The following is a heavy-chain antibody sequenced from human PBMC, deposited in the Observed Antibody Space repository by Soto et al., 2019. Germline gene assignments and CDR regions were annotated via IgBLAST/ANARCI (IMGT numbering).Heavy chain of an antibody. CDR3: ARESKYSSSRYFDY. Sequence: PGGSLRLSCAASGFTFSSYAMSWVRQAPGKGLEWVSSISSSSSYIYYADSVKGRFTISRDNSKNTLYLQMNSLRAEDTAVYYCARESKYSSSRYFDYWGQGTLVTVSS. CDR2: ISSSSSYI. CDR1: GFTFSSYA. V-gene: IGHV3-21*01. J-gene: IGHJ4*02. D-gene: IGHD6-6*01.